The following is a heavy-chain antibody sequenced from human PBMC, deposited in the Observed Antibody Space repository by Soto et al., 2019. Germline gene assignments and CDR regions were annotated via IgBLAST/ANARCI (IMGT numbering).Heavy chain of an antibody. CDR3: AKDESSSPLHFFDY. Sequence: RGSLRLSCAASGFTFVTYAVHFFRHAPGKWLEWVAVISFDGSSKYYADSVKGRFTISRDNSKNTLYLQMNSLRTEDTAVYYCAKDESSSPLHFFDYWGQGTLVTVSS. CDR1: GFTFVTYA. J-gene: IGHJ4*02. V-gene: IGHV3-30*18. D-gene: IGHD6-6*01. CDR2: ISFDGSSK.